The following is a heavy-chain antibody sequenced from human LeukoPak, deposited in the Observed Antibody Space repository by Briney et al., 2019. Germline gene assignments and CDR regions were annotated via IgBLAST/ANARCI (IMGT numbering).Heavy chain of an antibody. D-gene: IGHD6-13*01. CDR2: INHSGST. CDR1: GGSFSGYY. V-gene: IGHV4-34*01. Sequence: SETLSLTCAVYGGSFSGYYWSWIRQPPGKGLEWIGEINHSGSTNYNPSLKSRVTISVDTSKNQFSLKLSSVAAADTAVYYCARGRGYSSSWYHYWGQGTLVTVSS. J-gene: IGHJ4*02. CDR3: ARGRGYSSSWYHY.